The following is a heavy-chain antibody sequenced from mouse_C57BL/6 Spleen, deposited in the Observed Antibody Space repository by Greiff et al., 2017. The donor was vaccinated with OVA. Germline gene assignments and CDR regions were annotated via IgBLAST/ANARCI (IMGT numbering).Heavy chain of an antibody. CDR1: GFTFSSYA. CDR2: ISDGGSYT. V-gene: IGHV5-4*03. CDR3: ARGRRAMDY. Sequence: EVKLQESGGGLVKPGGSLKLSCAASGFTFSSYAMSWVRQTPEKRLEWVATISDGGSYTYYPDNVKGRFTISRDNAKNNLYLQMSHLKSEDTAMYYCARGRRAMDYWGQGTSVTVSS. J-gene: IGHJ4*01.